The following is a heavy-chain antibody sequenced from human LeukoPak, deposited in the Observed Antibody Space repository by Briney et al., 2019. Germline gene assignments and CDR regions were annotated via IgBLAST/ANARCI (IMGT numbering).Heavy chain of an antibody. J-gene: IGHJ4*02. CDR3: AKGRAVAGTFFDY. D-gene: IGHD6-19*01. CDR2: ISGSGGST. Sequence: GRSLRLSCAASGFTFDDYAMHWVRQAPGKGLEWVSAISGSGGSTYYADSVKGRFTISRDNSKNTLYLQMNSLRAEDTAVYYCAKGRAVAGTFFDYWGQGTLVTVSS. CDR1: GFTFDDYA. V-gene: IGHV3-23*01.